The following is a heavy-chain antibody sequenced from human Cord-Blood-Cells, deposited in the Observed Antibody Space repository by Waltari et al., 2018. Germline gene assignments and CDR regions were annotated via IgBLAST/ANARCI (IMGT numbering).Heavy chain of an antibody. Sequence: QVQLQESGPGLVKPSEPLSLTCAVSLYSLSSGYSRGWISKPPGKGLEWIGSIYHSGSTYYSPSLKSRVTISVDTAKNQFSLKLSSVTAADTAVYYCARIEAYDFWSGYFDYWGQGTLVTVSS. CDR2: IYHSGST. D-gene: IGHD3-3*01. J-gene: IGHJ4*02. CDR3: ARIEAYDFWSGYFDY. CDR1: LYSLSSGYS. V-gene: IGHV4-38-2*01.